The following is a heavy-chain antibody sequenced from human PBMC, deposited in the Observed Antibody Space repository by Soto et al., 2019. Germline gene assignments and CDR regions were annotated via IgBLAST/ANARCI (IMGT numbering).Heavy chain of an antibody. Sequence: EVQLLESGGGLVPPGGSLRLSCAASGFTFSNYGMTWVRQAPGKGLEWVSGISSSGSNTYYADSVKGRFTISRDNSKNTLHLQMNSLRAEDAAVYYYAKGVTIIVYCDGGRCYNWCDSWGQGTLVTVSS. CDR3: AKGVTIIVYCDGGRCYNWCDS. D-gene: IGHD2-21*01. V-gene: IGHV3-23*01. CDR1: GFTFSNYG. CDR2: ISSSGSNT. J-gene: IGHJ5*01.